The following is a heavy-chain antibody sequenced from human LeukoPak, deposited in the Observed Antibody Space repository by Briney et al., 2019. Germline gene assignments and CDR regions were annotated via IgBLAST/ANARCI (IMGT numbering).Heavy chain of an antibody. V-gene: IGHV3-33*01. Sequence: GSLRLSCAASGFTFSSFGMHWVRQAPGKGLEWVAVIWYDASNKYYADSVKGRFTISRDNSKNTLYLQMNSLRDDDTAVYYCVRGVGVSRFNYLDSWGQGTLVIVSS. J-gene: IGHJ4*02. CDR3: VRGVGVSRFNYLDS. CDR1: GFTFSSFG. D-gene: IGHD6-13*01. CDR2: IWYDASNK.